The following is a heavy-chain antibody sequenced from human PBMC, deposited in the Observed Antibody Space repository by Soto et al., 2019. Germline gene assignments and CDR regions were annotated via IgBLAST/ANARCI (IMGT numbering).Heavy chain of an antibody. J-gene: IGHJ4*02. CDR2: IYGGGNT. CDR1: GFIVSTKY. CDR3: ATNRGHCSGADCYPKYFDN. V-gene: IGHV3-53*01. Sequence: EVQLVESGGGLIQPGGSLRLSCAASGFIVSTKYMSWVRQAPGKGLEWVSIIYGGGNTYYADSVKGRFTISRDSSRDTVYLQMNSLKAEDTAVYYCATNRGHCSGADCYPKYFDNWGQGTLVTVSS. D-gene: IGHD2-15*01.